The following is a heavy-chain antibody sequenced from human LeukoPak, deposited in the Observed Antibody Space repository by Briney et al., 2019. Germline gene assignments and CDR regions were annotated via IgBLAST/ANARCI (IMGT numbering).Heavy chain of an antibody. Sequence: GGSLRLSCAASGFTFTNSAMGWVRQAPGKGLEWVSAISGAGSSAYYADSVKGRFTISRDNSQNTLYLQMNSLRAEDTAVYYCARGAVGTGGYWGQGTLVTVSS. CDR3: ARGAVGTGGY. D-gene: IGHD7-27*01. J-gene: IGHJ4*02. V-gene: IGHV3-23*01. CDR1: GFTFTNSA. CDR2: ISGAGSSA.